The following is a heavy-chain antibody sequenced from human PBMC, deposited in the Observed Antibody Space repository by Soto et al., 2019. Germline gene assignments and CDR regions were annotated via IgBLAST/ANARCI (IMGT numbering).Heavy chain of an antibody. CDR3: SGCSGGACHQNYGMDV. V-gene: IGHV3-21*01. D-gene: IGHD2-15*01. CDR2: ISPGTSHI. J-gene: IGHJ6*02. Sequence: EVHLVESGGGLVKPGGSLRLSWQVSGSTFTGCTLNWARQAPGKGLEWVSSISPGTSHIYYADSVKGRFTISRDNAKNSLFLQMNSLRAEDTAVYYCSGCSGGACHQNYGMDVWGQGTTVTVSS. CDR1: GSTFTGCT.